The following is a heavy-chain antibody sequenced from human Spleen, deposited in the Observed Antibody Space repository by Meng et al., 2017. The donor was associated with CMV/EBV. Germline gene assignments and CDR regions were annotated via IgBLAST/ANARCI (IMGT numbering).Heavy chain of an antibody. V-gene: IGHV3-23*01. CDR2: ISGSGGST. Sequence: GESLKISCAASGFTFSSYAMSWVRQAPGKGLEWVSAISGSGGSTYYADSVKGRFTISRDNSKNTLYLQMNRLRAEDTAVYYCARDRGVGYYDSSGYFNWGQGTLVTVSS. CDR3: ARDRGVGYYDSSGYFN. D-gene: IGHD3-22*01. J-gene: IGHJ4*02. CDR1: GFTFSSYA.